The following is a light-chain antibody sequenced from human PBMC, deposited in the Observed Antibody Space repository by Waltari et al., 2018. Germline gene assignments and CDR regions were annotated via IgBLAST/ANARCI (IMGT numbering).Light chain of an antibody. Sequence: EIVMTQSPATLSVSPGERATLSCRASQSVSSNLAWYQQKPGQAPRLLIYGASTRATGIPARFSGSWSGTEFTLTISSLQSEDFAVYYCQQYNNWPPGFGQGTKVEIK. CDR3: QQYNNWPPG. V-gene: IGKV3-15*01. CDR2: GAS. CDR1: QSVSSN. J-gene: IGKJ1*01.